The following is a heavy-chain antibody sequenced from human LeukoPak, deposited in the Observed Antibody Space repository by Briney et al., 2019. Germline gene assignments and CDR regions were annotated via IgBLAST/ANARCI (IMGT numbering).Heavy chain of an antibody. CDR1: GFTFSSYV. V-gene: IGHV3-23*01. CDR2: VSGSGGIT. Sequence: PGGSLRLSCAASGFTFSSYVIHWVRQAPGKGLEWVSAVSGSGGITYYADSVKGRFTISRDNSKNTLYLQMNSLRAEDTAVYYCAKTIVATAPIYYFDHWGQGTLVTVSS. CDR3: AKTIVATAPIYYFDH. J-gene: IGHJ4*02. D-gene: IGHD5-12*01.